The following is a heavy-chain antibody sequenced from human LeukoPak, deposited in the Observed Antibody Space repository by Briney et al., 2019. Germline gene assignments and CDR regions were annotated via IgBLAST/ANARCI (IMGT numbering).Heavy chain of an antibody. CDR2: ISGSGGDT. CDR1: GFTFSSYV. J-gene: IGHJ5*02. D-gene: IGHD5-18*01. CDR3: AKVVTLRPTWFPFDP. V-gene: IGHV3-23*01. Sequence: GGSLRLSCAASGFTFSSYVMNCVRQAPGKGGEWVSDISGSGGDTYYVDSVKGRFTISRDNTKNTLYLQMNSLRAEDTAVYYCAKVVTLRPTWFPFDPWGQGTLVTVSS.